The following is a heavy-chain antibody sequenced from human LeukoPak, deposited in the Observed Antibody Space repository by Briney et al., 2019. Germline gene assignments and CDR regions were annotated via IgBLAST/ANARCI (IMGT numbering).Heavy chain of an antibody. CDR3: ARHSFDYGYYYYYMDV. CDR2: IYPGDSDT. J-gene: IGHJ6*03. V-gene: IGHV5-51*01. D-gene: IGHD4-17*01. Sequence: PGESPKTSCKGSGYSFTSYWIGCMRQIPGKGLEWMGIIYPGDSDTRYSASFQGQFTISADKSISTAYLQWSSLKASDTAMYYCARHSFDYGYYYYYMDVWGKGTTVTVCS. CDR1: GYSFTSYW.